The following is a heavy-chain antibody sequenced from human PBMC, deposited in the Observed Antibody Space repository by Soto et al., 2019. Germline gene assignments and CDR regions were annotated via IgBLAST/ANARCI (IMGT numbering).Heavy chain of an antibody. CDR3: AKDRRAGGNYGFYSDF. D-gene: IGHD1-7*01. CDR2: SSATGAGT. Sequence: PVGSLRLSCAASGFTFSSYGMTWVRQAPGNGLEWVSFSSATGAGTYYADSVKGRFTISRDNSKNTLYLQMTSLRADDTAVYYCAKDRRAGGNYGFYSDFWGQGALVTVSS. V-gene: IGHV3-23*01. J-gene: IGHJ4*02. CDR1: GFTFSSYG.